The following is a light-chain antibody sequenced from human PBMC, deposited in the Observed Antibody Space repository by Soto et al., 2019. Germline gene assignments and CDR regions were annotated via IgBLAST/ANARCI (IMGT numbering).Light chain of an antibody. Sequence: EIVLTQSPGTLSLSPGERATLSCRASQSVSSNYLAWYQQKPGQAPRLLIYGASSRATGIPDRFSGSGAGTACTRTIGRLEPEDFAVYHCQQYGGSPLTFGGGTKVEMK. J-gene: IGKJ4*02. V-gene: IGKV3-20*01. CDR3: QQYGGSPLT. CDR2: GAS. CDR1: QSVSSNY.